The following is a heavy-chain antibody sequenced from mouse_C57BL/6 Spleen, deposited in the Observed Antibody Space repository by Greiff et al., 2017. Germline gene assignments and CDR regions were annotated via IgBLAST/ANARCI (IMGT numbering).Heavy chain of an antibody. CDR3: AGGGDYFDY. J-gene: IGHJ2*01. V-gene: IGHV1-47*01. CDR1: GYTFTTSP. Sequence: VQLQQSGAELARPGASVKLSCKASGYTFTTSPIEWLKQNHGQSLAWIGNFHPYNDDTKNNEKFKGKATLTVEKSSSTVYLELSRLTSDDSAVYYCAGGGDYFDYWGQGTTLTVSS. CDR2: FHPYNDDT.